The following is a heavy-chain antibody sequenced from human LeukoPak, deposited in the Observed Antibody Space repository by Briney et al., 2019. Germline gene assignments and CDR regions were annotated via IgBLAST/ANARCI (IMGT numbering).Heavy chain of an antibody. CDR2: IWYGGRDQ. Sequence: GGSLRLSCAASGFTISTNVVHWVRQAPGKGLEWVAVIWYGGRDQSYAGSVKGRFTMSRDNSENTPYLQMNSLRAEDTAVYYCARELDRTYGLDYWGQGTLVTVSS. V-gene: IGHV3-33*01. CDR3: ARELDRTYGLDY. D-gene: IGHD3-10*01. J-gene: IGHJ4*02. CDR1: GFTISTNV.